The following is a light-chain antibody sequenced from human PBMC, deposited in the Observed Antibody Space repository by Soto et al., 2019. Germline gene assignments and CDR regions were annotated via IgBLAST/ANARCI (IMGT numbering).Light chain of an antibody. Sequence: QSALTQPASVSGSPGQSITISCTGTSSDVGGYNYVSWHQQHPGKAPKLMIFDVNNRPSGVSNRVSGSKSGNTASLTISWLHAEDEADYYCSSYTSSHTCVFGTGTKLTVL. CDR3: SSYTSSHTCV. J-gene: IGLJ1*01. CDR1: SSDVGGYNY. V-gene: IGLV2-14*01. CDR2: DVN.